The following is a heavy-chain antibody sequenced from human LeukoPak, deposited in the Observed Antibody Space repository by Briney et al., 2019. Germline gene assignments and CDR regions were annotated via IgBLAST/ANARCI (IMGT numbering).Heavy chain of an antibody. CDR3: AKRDSIGRTFDY. Sequence: GGSLRLSCAASGFAFSNYAINWVRQAPGKGLEWVAAISNTGGITLYADSAKGRFSISRDNSRSTLYLQIYSLRAEDTAVYFCAKRDSIGRTFDYWGQGTLVNVSS. J-gene: IGHJ4*02. CDR1: GFAFSNYA. D-gene: IGHD2/OR15-2a*01. CDR2: ISNTGGIT. V-gene: IGHV3-23*01.